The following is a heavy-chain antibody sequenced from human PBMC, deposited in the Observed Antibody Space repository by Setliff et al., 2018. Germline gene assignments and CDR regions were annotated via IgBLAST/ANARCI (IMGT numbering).Heavy chain of an antibody. J-gene: IGHJ4*02. CDR1: GGTLTTFTTYS. CDR3: ARGSIVGPTRGDFDF. D-gene: IGHD1-26*01. CDR2: IIPITGTT. V-gene: IGHV1-69*16. Sequence: VASVKVSCKASGGTLTTFTTYSLIWVRQAPGQGLEWMGGIIPITGTTNYAQRFQGRITISTDESSSTVYMEMSRLKSEDTAVYYCARGSIVGPTRGDFDFWGLGTLVTVSS.